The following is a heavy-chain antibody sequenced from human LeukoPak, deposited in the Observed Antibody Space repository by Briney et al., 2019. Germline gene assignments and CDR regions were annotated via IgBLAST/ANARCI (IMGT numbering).Heavy chain of an antibody. D-gene: IGHD3-22*01. CDR3: ARGPYSYDSSGAFDI. CDR2: IYYSGST. Sequence: SETLSLTCAVYGGSFSGYYWSWIRQPPGKGLEWIGSIYYSGSTYYNPSLKSRVTISVDTSKNQFSLKLSSVTAADTAVYFCARGPYSYDSSGAFDIWGQGTMVTVSS. CDR1: GGSFSGYY. J-gene: IGHJ3*02. V-gene: IGHV4-34*11.